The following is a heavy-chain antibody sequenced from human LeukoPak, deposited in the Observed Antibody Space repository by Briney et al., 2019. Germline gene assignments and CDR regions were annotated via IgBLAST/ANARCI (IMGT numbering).Heavy chain of an antibody. J-gene: IGHJ4*02. CDR3: ARDQGDYYGSGSYSEGSY. D-gene: IGHD3-10*01. CDR1: GFTFSTYS. V-gene: IGHV3-48*02. Sequence: GGSLRLSCAASGFTFSTYSMKWVRQAPGKGLEWVSYISSSSGTIYYADSVKGRFTISRDNAKNSLYLQMNGLRDEDTAVYYCARDQGDYYGSGSYSEGSYWGQGTLVTVSS. CDR2: ISSSSGTI.